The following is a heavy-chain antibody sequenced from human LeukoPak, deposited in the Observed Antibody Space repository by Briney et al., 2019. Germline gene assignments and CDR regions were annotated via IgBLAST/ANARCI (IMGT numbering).Heavy chain of an antibody. V-gene: IGHV3-23*01. J-gene: IGHJ6*03. Sequence: GGSLRLSCAASGFTFSSYAMSWVRQAPGKGLEWVSAISGSGGSTYYADSVKGRFTISRDNSKNTLYLQMNSLRAEDTAVYYCAKDVGQGYYIIPYYYMDVWGKGTTVTVSS. CDR1: GFTFSSYA. CDR3: AKDVGQGYYIIPYYYMDV. D-gene: IGHD3-3*01. CDR2: ISGSGGST.